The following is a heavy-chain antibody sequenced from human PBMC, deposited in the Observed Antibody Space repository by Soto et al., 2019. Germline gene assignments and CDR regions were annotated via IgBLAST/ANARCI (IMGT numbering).Heavy chain of an antibody. D-gene: IGHD2-2*01. CDR3: ARVFTHIVVVPAAMIPYSSSSFDY. CDR1: GGSFSGYY. J-gene: IGHJ4*02. V-gene: IGHV4-34*01. Sequence: SETLSLTCAVYGGSFSGYYWSWIRQPPGKGLEWIGEINHSGSTNYNPSLKSRVTISVDTSKNQFSLKLSSVTAADTAVYYCARVFTHIVVVPAAMIPYSSSSFDYWGQGTLVTVSS. CDR2: INHSGST.